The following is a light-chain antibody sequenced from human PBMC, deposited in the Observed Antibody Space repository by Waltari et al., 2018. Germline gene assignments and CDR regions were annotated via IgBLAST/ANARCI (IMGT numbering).Light chain of an antibody. CDR3: LQLDSYPLT. Sequence: DIQMTQSPSSLSVSVGDTVTITCRASQDISSYLNWYQQKPGKAPKLLIYAASTLHSGVPSRFSGSGSGTEFTLTISSLQPEDFAAYYCLQLDSYPLTFGGGTKVEIK. V-gene: IGKV1-9*01. CDR1: QDISSY. CDR2: AAS. J-gene: IGKJ4*01.